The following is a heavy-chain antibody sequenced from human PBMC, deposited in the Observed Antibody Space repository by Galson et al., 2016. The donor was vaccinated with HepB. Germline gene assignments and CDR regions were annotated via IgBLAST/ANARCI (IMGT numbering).Heavy chain of an antibody. V-gene: IGHV5-51*01. J-gene: IGHJ4*02. D-gene: IGHD6-19*01. CDR1: GYSFTNYW. Sequence: QSGAEVKKPGESLKISCKGSGYSFTNYWIGWVRQMPGKGLEWMGMIRPDDSDTKYSPSFQCQVTMSADKSISTAYLQWSSLTASDTAMYYCARFSGSGWGSFDYGGQGTLVTVAS. CDR2: IRPDDSDT. CDR3: ARFSGSGWGSFDY.